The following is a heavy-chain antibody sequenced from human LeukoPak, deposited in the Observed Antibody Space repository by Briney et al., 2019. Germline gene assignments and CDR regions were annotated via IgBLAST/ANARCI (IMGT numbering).Heavy chain of an antibody. CDR1: GGSFSGYY. CDR3: ARGNPLLSFAELLYFSKLQPSKSNWFDP. D-gene: IGHD3-10*01. V-gene: IGHV4-34*01. CDR2: INHSGST. Sequence: SETLSLTCAVYGGSFSGYYWSWIRQPPGKGLEWIGEINHSGSTNYNPSLKSRCTISVDTSKKQFSLKLRSVTAADTAVYYCARGNPLLSFAELLYFSKLQPSKSNWFDPWGQGTLVTVSS. J-gene: IGHJ5*02.